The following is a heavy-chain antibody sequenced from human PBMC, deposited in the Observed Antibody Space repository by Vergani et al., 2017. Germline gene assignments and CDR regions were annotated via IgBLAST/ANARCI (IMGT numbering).Heavy chain of an antibody. D-gene: IGHD2-15*01. CDR3: ARSPHYCSGGSCYSVPDY. CDR1: GGSISSGSYY. Sequence: QVQLQESGPGLVKPSQTLSLTCTVSGGSISSGSYYWSWIRQPAGEGREWIGRIYTSGSTNYNPSLKSRVTISVDTSKNQFSLKLSSVTAADTAVYYCARSPHYCSGGSCYSVPDYWGQGTLVTVSS. V-gene: IGHV4-61*02. J-gene: IGHJ4*02. CDR2: IYTSGST.